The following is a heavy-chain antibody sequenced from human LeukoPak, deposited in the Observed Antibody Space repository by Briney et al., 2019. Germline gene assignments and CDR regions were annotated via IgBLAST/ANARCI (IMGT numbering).Heavy chain of an antibody. CDR2: ISAYNGNT. CDR1: GGTFSSYA. V-gene: IGHV1-18*01. J-gene: IGHJ3*02. D-gene: IGHD5-12*01. Sequence: GASVKVSCTASGGTFSSYAISWVRQAPGQGLEWMGWISAYNGNTNYAQKLQARVTMTTDTSTSTAYMELRSLRSDDTAVYYCARDHFDYSGRQVDIWGQGTMVTVSS. CDR3: ARDHFDYSGRQVDI.